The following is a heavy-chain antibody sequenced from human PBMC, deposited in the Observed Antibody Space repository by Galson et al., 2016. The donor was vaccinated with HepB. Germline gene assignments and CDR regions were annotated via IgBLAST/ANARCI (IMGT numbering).Heavy chain of an antibody. CDR3: ARGGNYGDSGYYSNYFSMDA. D-gene: IGHD3-22*01. CDR2: IWFDGTQ. V-gene: IGHV3-33*01. CDR1: GFIFRNHG. Sequence: SLRLSCAASGFIFRNHGMHWVRQAPGKGLGWVAIIWFDGTQFYGDSVEGRFTISRDISENTLFLQMNSLRAEDTAVYYCARGGNYGDSGYYSNYFSMDAWGQGTTVTVSS. J-gene: IGHJ6*02.